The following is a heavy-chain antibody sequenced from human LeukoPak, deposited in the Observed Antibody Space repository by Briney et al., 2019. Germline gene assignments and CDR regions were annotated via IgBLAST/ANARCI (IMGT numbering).Heavy chain of an antibody. CDR1: GYTFTAYY. V-gene: IGHV1-2*06. CDR2: INPNSGGT. D-gene: IGHD5-18*01. Sequence: ASVKVSCKASGYTFTAYYMNWVRQAPGQGLECMGRINPNSGGTNYAQKFQGRVTMTRDTSISTAYMELSRLRSDDTAVYYCATSSEGGYSYGSDIDYWGQGTLVTVSS. CDR3: ATSSEGGYSYGSDIDY. J-gene: IGHJ4*02.